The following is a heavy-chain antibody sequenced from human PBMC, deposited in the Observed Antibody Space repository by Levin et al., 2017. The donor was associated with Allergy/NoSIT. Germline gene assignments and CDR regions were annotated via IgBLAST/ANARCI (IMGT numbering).Heavy chain of an antibody. Sequence: GESLKISCAASGFAVSSNYMSWVRQAPGKGLEWVSVIYSDGSTYYADSVKGQFTISRDNSKNTLYLQMNSLGVEDTAVYYCARDRQTRGYSDSSGPFDYWGRGTLVTVAS. CDR2: IYSDGST. J-gene: IGHJ4*02. CDR1: GFAVSSNY. CDR3: ARDRQTRGYSDSSGPFDY. D-gene: IGHD3-22*01. V-gene: IGHV3-53*01.